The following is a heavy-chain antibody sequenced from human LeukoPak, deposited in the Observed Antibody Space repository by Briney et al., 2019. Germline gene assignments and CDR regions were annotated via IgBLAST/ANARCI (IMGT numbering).Heavy chain of an antibody. CDR1: GFTFSTYS. CDR2: ISFSSGYI. V-gene: IGHV3-21*01. J-gene: IGHJ6*02. D-gene: IGHD2-15*01. Sequence: GRSLRLSCAASGFTFSTYSMNWVRQAPGKGLEWVSSISFSSGYIYYADSVKGRFTISRDNAKNSLYLQMNSLRAEDTAVYYCARDWGYCSGGSCYDYYGLDVWGQGTTVTVSS. CDR3: ARDWGYCSGGSCYDYYGLDV.